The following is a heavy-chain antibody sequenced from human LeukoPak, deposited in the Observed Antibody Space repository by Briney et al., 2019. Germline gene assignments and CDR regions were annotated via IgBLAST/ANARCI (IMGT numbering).Heavy chain of an antibody. Sequence: GASVKVSCKASGYTFTNYAMSWVRQAPGHGLEWMGWINTNTGNPTYAQGFTGRFVFSLDTSVSTAYLQISSLKAEDTAVYYCAKDRYSGYTSFDYWGQGTQVTVSS. D-gene: IGHD5-12*01. CDR2: INTNTGNP. V-gene: IGHV7-4-1*02. CDR1: GYTFTNYA. J-gene: IGHJ4*02. CDR3: AKDRYSGYTSFDY.